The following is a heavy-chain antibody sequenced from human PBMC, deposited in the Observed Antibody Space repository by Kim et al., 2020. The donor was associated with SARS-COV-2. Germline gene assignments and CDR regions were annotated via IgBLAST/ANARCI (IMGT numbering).Heavy chain of an antibody. Sequence: SETLSLTCTVSGGSISSSSYYWGWIRQPPGKGLEWIGSIYYSGSTYYNPSLKSRVTISVDTSKNQFSLKLSSVTAADTAVYYCARHIPHDQYYDILTGYLPHYYYYYGMDVWGQGTTVTVSS. CDR3: ARHIPHDQYYDILTGYLPHYYYYYGMDV. J-gene: IGHJ6*02. V-gene: IGHV4-39*01. CDR2: IYYSGST. CDR1: GGSISSSSYY. D-gene: IGHD3-9*01.